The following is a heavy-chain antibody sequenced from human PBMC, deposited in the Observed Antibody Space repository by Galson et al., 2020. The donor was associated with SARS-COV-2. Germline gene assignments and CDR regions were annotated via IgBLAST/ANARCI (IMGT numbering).Heavy chain of an antibody. D-gene: IGHD6-6*01. J-gene: IGHJ4*02. CDR1: GFTFSSYN. V-gene: IGHV3-48*02. Sequence: GESLKISFAASGFTFSSYNINWVRQAPGMGLELISFISTASATIFYSDSVTGPFTIPRDNAKNSLFLQINSLRDDDTAVYYCARVLVAARYIGYGGQGTLVTVSS. CDR3: ARVLVAARYIGY. CDR2: ISTASATI.